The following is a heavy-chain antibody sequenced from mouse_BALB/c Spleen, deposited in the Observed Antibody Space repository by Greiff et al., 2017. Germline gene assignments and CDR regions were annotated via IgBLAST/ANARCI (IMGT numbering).Heavy chain of an antibody. V-gene: IGHV3-8*02. CDR3: ARGGTVGAEAMDY. CDR1: GDSITSGY. J-gene: IGHJ4*01. D-gene: IGHD1-1*01. CDR2: ISYSGST. Sequence: VQLQQSGPSLVKPSQTLSLTCSVTGDSITSGYWNWIRKFPGNKLEYMGYISYSGSTYYNPSLKSRISITRDTSKNQYYLQLNSVTTEDTATYYCARGGTVGAEAMDYWGQGTSVTVSA.